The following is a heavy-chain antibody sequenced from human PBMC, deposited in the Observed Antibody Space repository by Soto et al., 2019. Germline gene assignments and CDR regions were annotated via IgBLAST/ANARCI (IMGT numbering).Heavy chain of an antibody. D-gene: IGHD3-22*01. Sequence: SVKVSCKASGGTFSSYTISWVRQAPGQGLEWMGRIIPILGIANYAQKFQGRVTITADKSTSTAYMELSSLRSEDTAVYYCARASYYYDSSGYPDFGYWGQGTLVTVSS. CDR1: GGTFSSYT. V-gene: IGHV1-69*02. CDR2: IIPILGIA. J-gene: IGHJ4*02. CDR3: ARASYYYDSSGYPDFGY.